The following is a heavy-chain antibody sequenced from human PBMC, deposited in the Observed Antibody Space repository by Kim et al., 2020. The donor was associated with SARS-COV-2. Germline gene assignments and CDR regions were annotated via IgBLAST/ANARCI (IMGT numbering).Heavy chain of an antibody. Sequence: SETLSLTCNVSGVSTRRYYWSWIRQPPGKGLEWIGSFYYSGGTNYLPSLKSRVTISVVTSTNQFSLKLSSVTAADTAVYFCARNDDYADPFDNWGQGVLGTVS. CDR1: GVSTRRYY. D-gene: IGHD3-16*01. CDR2: FYYSGGT. J-gene: IGHJ4*02. CDR3: ARNDDYADPFDN. V-gene: IGHV4-59*08.